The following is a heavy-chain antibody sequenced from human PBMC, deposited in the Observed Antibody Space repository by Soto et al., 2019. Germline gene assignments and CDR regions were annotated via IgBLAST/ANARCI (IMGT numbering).Heavy chain of an antibody. D-gene: IGHD1-26*01. CDR2: ISAYNGNT. J-gene: IGHJ5*02. CDR1: GYTFTSYG. V-gene: IGHV1-18*01. CDR3: AREVGATRTSWFDP. Sequence: ASVKVSCKASGYTFTSYGISWVRQAPGQGLEWMGWISAYNGNTNYAQKLQGRVTMTADTSTSTAYMELRSLRSDDTAVYYCAREVGATRTSWFDPWGQGTLVTVSS.